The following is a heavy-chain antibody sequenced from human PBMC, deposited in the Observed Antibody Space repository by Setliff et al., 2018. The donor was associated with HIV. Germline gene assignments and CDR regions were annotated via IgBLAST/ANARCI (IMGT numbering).Heavy chain of an antibody. D-gene: IGHD3-10*01. V-gene: IGHV3-43D*03. CDR1: GFTFNNYA. J-gene: IGHJ4*02. CDR2: ITWNGDRA. CDR3: AKGPTGSGSSYLDF. Sequence: GGSLRLSCAASGFTFNNYAMNWVRQAPGKGLEWVSLITWNGDRAYYTDSVKGRFTVSRDNSKNSFYLQMNSLRDEDTGLYYCAKGPTGSGSSYLDFWGQGTLVTVSS.